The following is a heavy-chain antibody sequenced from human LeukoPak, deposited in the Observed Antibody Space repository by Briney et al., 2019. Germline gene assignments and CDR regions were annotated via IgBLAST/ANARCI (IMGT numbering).Heavy chain of an antibody. D-gene: IGHD3-22*01. J-gene: IGHJ4*02. CDR3: ARDPTNYYYDSSGYYPSYFDY. CDR2: IYSGGST. V-gene: IGHV3-53*01. CDR1: GFTVSSNY. Sequence: GGSLRLSCAASGFTVSSNYMSWVRQAPGKGLEWVSVIYSGGSTYYADSVKGRFTTSRDNSKNTLYLQMNSLRAEDTAVYYCARDPTNYYYDSSGYYPSYFDYWGQGTLVTVSS.